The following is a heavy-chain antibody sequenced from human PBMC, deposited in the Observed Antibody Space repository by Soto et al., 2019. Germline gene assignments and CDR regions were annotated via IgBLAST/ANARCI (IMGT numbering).Heavy chain of an antibody. CDR1: GGSISSSNW. J-gene: IGHJ4*02. CDR3: ARGRAAAVKKGDFDY. D-gene: IGHD6-13*01. CDR2: IYHSGST. Sequence: PSETLSLTCAVSGGSISSSNWWSWVRQPPGKGLEWIGEIYHSGSTNYNPSLKSRVTISVDKSKNQFSLKLSSVTAADTAVYYCARGRAAAVKKGDFDYWGQGTLVTVSS. V-gene: IGHV4-4*02.